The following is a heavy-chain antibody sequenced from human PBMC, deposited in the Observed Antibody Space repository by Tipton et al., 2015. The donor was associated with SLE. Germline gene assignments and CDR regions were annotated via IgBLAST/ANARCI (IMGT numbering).Heavy chain of an antibody. D-gene: IGHD6-19*01. V-gene: IGHV3-23*01. CDR3: AKDTSGWYGEDAFDI. J-gene: IGHJ3*02. Sequence: FTFSRDNPKNTLYLQMNSLRAEDTAVYYCAKDTSGWYGEDAFDIWGQGTMVTVSS.